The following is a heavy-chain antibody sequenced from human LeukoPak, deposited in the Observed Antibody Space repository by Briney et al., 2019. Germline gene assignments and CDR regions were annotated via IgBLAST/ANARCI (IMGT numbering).Heavy chain of an antibody. CDR2: INHSGST. CDR3: ARENSGSYYPDYYYYVDV. CDR1: GGSFSGYY. J-gene: IGHJ6*03. Sequence: SETLSLTCAVYGGSFSGYYWSWIRQPPGKGLEWIGEINHSGSTYYNPSLKSRVTISVDTSKNQFSLKLSSVTAADTAVYYCARENSGSYYPDYYYYVDVWGKGTTVTVSS. V-gene: IGHV4-34*01. D-gene: IGHD1-26*01.